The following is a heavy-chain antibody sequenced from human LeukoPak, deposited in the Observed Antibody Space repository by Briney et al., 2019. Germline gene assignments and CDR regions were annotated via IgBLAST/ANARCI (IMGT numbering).Heavy chain of an antibody. D-gene: IGHD3-9*01. J-gene: IGHJ5*02. V-gene: IGHV3-23*01. CDR2: IGFGDDSA. Sequence: GGSLRLTCAASGFTFNSYAMSWVRQAPGKGLEWVSTIGFGDDSAYYADSVKGRFTISRDNSKNTLYLQMNYLRAEDTAVYYCAKDPTSVGGRHDWLLDSWGQGTLVTVSS. CDR1: GFTFNSYA. CDR3: AKDPTSVGGRHDWLLDS.